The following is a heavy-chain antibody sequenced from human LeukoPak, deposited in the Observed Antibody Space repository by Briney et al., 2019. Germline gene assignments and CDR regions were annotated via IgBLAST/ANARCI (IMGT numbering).Heavy chain of an antibody. CDR1: GGTFSSYA. Sequence: SVKVSCKASGGTFSSYAISWVRQAPGQGLEWMGGIIPIFGTANYAQKFQGRVTITADESTSTAYMELSSLRAEDTAVYYCAKSGKSDRNDFFTTKQKQLDYWGQGTLLTVSS. V-gene: IGHV1-69*13. J-gene: IGHJ4*02. CDR2: IIPIFGTA. D-gene: IGHD3-3*01. CDR3: AKSGKSDRNDFFTTKQKQLDY.